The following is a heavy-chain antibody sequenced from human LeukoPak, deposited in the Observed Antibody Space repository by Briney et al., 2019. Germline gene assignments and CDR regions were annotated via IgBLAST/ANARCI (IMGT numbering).Heavy chain of an antibody. CDR2: ISGSGGST. CDR1: GFTFSIYA. CDR3: AKGQTATGWVY. V-gene: IGHV3-23*01. D-gene: IGHD5-24*01. Sequence: SGGSLRLSCAASGFTFSIYAMSWVRQAPGKGLEWVSAISGSGGSTYYADSVKGRFTISRDNSKNTLYLQMNSLRAEDTAVYYCAKGQTATGWVYWGQGTLVTVSS. J-gene: IGHJ4*02.